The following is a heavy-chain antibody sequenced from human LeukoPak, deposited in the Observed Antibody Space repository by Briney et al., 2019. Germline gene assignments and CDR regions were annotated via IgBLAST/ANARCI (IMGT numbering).Heavy chain of an antibody. V-gene: IGHV3-11*06. D-gene: IGHD1-26*01. CDR2: ITSGSTYT. J-gene: IGHJ5*02. CDR1: GFTFSDYY. CDR3: ARGLGRMVGGDNWFDP. Sequence: GGSLRLSCAASGFTSGFTFSDYYMSWIRQAPGKGLEWVSYITSGSTYTNYADSVKGRFTISRDNAKNTLYLQMNSLRAEDTAVYYCARGLGRMVGGDNWFDPWGQGTLVTVSS.